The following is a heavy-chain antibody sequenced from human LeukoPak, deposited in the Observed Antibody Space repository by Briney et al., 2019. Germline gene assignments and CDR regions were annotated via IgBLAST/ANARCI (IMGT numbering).Heavy chain of an antibody. V-gene: IGHV1-2*02. J-gene: IGHJ4*02. D-gene: IGHD6-19*01. Sequence: GASVKVSCKASGYTFTGYYMHWVRQAPGQGLEWMGWINPNSGGTNYAQKFQGRVTMTRDTSISTAYMELSRLRSDDTAVYCCARDDIAVAGPGDYWGQGTLVTVSS. CDR2: INPNSGGT. CDR1: GYTFTGYY. CDR3: ARDDIAVAGPGDY.